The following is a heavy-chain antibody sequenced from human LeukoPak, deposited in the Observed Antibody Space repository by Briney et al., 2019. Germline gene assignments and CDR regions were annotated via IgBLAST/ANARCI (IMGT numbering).Heavy chain of an antibody. CDR1: GFTFSGSA. Sequence: PGGSLRLSCTASGFTFSGSAMHWVRQASGKGLEWVGRISSKANSYATVYAASVKGRFTISRDDSKNTAYLQMNSLKTEDTAVYYCARWGRDIVVVPAASSAYYYYYYMDVWGKGTTVTISS. D-gene: IGHD2-2*01. CDR2: ISSKANSYAT. CDR3: ARWGRDIVVVPAASSAYYYYYYMDV. V-gene: IGHV3-73*01. J-gene: IGHJ6*03.